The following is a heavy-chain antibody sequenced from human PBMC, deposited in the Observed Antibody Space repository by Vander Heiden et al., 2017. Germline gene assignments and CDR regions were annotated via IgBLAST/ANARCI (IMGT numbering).Heavy chain of an antibody. V-gene: IGHV4-34*01. D-gene: IGHD6-13*01. CDR2: INHSGST. CDR1: GGSFSGYY. CDR3: AREPVAAQARGDAFDI. Sequence: QVQLQQWGAGLLKPSETLSLTCAVYGGSFSGYYWSWIRQPPGKGLEWIGEINHSGSTNYNPSLKSRVTISVDTSKNQFSLKLSSVTAADTAVYYCAREPVAAQARGDAFDIWGQGTMVTVSS. J-gene: IGHJ3*02.